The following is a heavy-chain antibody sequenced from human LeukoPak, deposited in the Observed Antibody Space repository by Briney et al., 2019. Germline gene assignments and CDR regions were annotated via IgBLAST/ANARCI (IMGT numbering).Heavy chain of an antibody. CDR2: IIPIFGTA. CDR1: GYTFTSYG. Sequence: RASVKVSCKASGYTFTSYGISWVRQAPGQGLEWMGGIIPIFGTANYAQKFQGRVTITTDESTSTAYMELSSLRSEDTAVYYCASGGTIVVVPAAMEYFQHWGQGTLVTVSS. CDR3: ASGGTIVVVPAAMEYFQH. D-gene: IGHD2-2*01. V-gene: IGHV1-69*05. J-gene: IGHJ1*01.